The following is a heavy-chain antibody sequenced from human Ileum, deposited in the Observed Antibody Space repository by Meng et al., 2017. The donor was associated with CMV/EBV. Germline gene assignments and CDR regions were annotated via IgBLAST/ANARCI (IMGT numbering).Heavy chain of an antibody. CDR2: VNNRGRT. V-gene: IGHV4-34*02. D-gene: IGHD5-24*01. CDR3: ASGRLQFTPSALQH. Sequence: QGQLQQVGAGLLKPSATLSLTSAVSGEPLNGFFCSWIRQPPGRGLEWIGEVNNRGRTNYNPSLKSRLTISIDTSKRQLSLMVTSVTAADSAIYYCASGRLQFTPSALQHWGPGTLVTVSS. J-gene: IGHJ1*01. CDR1: GEPLNGFF.